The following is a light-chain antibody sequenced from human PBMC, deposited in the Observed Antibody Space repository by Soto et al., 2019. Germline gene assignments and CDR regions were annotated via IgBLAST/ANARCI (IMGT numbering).Light chain of an antibody. V-gene: IGKV3-15*01. Sequence: EVVRTQSPATLSVSPGERATLSCRASESVSSNLAWYQQRPGQAPRLVIYGASTRATGIPARFSGGGSGTEFTLSISSLQSEDFAVYYCQQYYGTPFTFGGGTKVDI. J-gene: IGKJ4*01. CDR2: GAS. CDR1: ESVSSN. CDR3: QQYYGTPFT.